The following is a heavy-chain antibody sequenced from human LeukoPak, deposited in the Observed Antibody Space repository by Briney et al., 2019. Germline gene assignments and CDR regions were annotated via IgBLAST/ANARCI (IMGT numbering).Heavy chain of an antibody. J-gene: IGHJ3*02. CDR3: ARDGTRYSSSNAFDI. CDR2: IYSGGST. D-gene: IGHD6-13*01. CDR1: GFTFSSHW. V-gene: IGHV3-53*01. Sequence: GGSLRLSCAASGFTFSSHWMHWVRQAPGKGLEWVSVIYSGGSTYYTDSVKGRFTISRDNSKNTLYLQMNSLRAEDTAVYYCARDGTRYSSSNAFDIWGQGTMVTVSS.